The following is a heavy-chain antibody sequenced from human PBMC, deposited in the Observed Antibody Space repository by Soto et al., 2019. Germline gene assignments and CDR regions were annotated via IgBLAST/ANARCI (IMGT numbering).Heavy chain of an antibody. CDR3: ARVPTVTYYYYGMDV. CDR2: ISSSSSTI. Sequence: LRLSCAASGFTFSSYSMNWVRQAPGKGLEWVSYISSSSSTIYYADSVKGRFTISRDNAKNSLYLQMDSLRDEDTAVYYCARVPTVTYYYYGMDVWGQGTTVTV. CDR1: GFTFSSYS. J-gene: IGHJ6*02. D-gene: IGHD4-17*01. V-gene: IGHV3-48*02.